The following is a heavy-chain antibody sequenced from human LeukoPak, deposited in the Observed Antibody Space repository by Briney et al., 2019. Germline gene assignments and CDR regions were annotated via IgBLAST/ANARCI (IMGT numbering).Heavy chain of an antibody. Sequence: PGRSLRLSCAASGFTFSSYGMHWVRQAPGKGLEWVAVIWYDGSNKYYADSVKGRFTISRDNSKNTLYLQMNSLRAEDTAVYYCAKDEFYSSGSDWGQGTLVTVSS. V-gene: IGHV3-33*06. CDR3: AKDEFYSSGSD. D-gene: IGHD6-19*01. J-gene: IGHJ4*02. CDR1: GFTFSSYG. CDR2: IWYDGSNK.